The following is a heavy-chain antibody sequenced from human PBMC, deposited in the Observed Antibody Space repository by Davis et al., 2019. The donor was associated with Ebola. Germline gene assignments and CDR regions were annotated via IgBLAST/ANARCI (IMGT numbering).Heavy chain of an antibody. CDR3: ARPVAGELFYYYYGMDV. CDR2: IILILGIA. Sequence: SVKVSCKASGGTFSSYAISWVRQAPGQGLEWMGRIILILGIANYAQKFQGRVTITADKSTSTAYMELSSLRSEDTAVYYCARPVAGELFYYYYGMDVWGQGTTVTVSS. J-gene: IGHJ6*02. CDR1: GGTFSSYA. V-gene: IGHV1-69*04. D-gene: IGHD6-19*01.